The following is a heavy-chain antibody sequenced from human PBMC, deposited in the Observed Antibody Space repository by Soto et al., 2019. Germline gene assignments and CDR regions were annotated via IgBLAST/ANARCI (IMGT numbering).Heavy chain of an antibody. CDR3: VKDESIKGYSGHWRK. CDR1: GFTFDDYA. D-gene: IGHD1-26*01. Sequence: EVQLVESGGGLVQPGRSLRLSCAASGFTFDDYAMHWVRQVPGKGLEWVSGINWNSGSIGYADSVKGRFAISRDNAKKTRHQQINSLSAEDTAFYYCVKDESIKGYSGHWRKWGEGTLVTVSS. CDR2: INWNSGSI. V-gene: IGHV3-9*01. J-gene: IGHJ1*01.